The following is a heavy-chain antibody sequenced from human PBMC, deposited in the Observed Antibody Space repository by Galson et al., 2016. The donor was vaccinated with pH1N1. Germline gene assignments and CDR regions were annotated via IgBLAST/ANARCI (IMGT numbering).Heavy chain of an antibody. CDR2: ISRSGDST. D-gene: IGHD3-3*01. Sequence: SLRLSCAVSGFSFSSYAMHWVRQAPGKGLEYVSSISRSGDSTYYADSVKGRFTISRDNSKNTLYLQMSSLRTEDTAVYYCVKDRWSGPRTFPRVFDVWGQGTVVTVSS. J-gene: IGHJ3*01. V-gene: IGHV3-64D*06. CDR3: VKDRWSGPRTFPRVFDV. CDR1: GFSFSSYA.